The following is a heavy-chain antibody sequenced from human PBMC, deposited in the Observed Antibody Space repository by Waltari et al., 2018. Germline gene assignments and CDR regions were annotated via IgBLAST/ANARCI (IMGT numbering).Heavy chain of an antibody. CDR2: INYDGRQK. CDR1: GFTFSRYW. D-gene: IGHD3-10*01. Sequence: EVQLVESGGGLVQPGGSLRLSCEASGFTFSRYWMSWVRQTPGKGLEWVDNINYDGRQKYYVDSVKGRFAISRDNAKNSVYLQMNSLRVEDTAIYYCAKSRGFEYWGQGALITVSS. J-gene: IGHJ4*02. CDR3: AKSRGFEY. V-gene: IGHV3-7*01.